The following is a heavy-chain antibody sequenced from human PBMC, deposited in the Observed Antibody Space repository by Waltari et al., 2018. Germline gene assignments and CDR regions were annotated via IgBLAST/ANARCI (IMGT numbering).Heavy chain of an antibody. CDR3: ARGSVGPLDF. CDR1: GFNFVTSW. Sequence: VASRGGLVQPGTSLWLPCAGSGFNFVTSWRTWVRQVPGKGLEWVANINQDGSERYYSDSVKGRFTISRDNSETSLSLQMNSLRVADTAVYFCARGSVGPLDFWGQGTLVTVSS. J-gene: IGHJ4*02. CDR2: INQDGSER. V-gene: IGHV3-7*01.